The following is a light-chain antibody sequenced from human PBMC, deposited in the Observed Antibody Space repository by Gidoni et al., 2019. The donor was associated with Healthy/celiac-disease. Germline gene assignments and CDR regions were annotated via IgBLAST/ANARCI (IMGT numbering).Light chain of an antibody. CDR3: PQSYSTPQGLT. CDR1: PSISSY. Sequence: DIQMTQSPSSLSASVGDRVTITCRASPSISSYLNWYQQKPGKAPKLLIYAASSLQSGVPSRFSGSGSGTDFTLTISSLQPEDFATYYCPQSYSTPQGLTFGGGTKVEIK. CDR2: AAS. J-gene: IGKJ4*01. V-gene: IGKV1-39*01.